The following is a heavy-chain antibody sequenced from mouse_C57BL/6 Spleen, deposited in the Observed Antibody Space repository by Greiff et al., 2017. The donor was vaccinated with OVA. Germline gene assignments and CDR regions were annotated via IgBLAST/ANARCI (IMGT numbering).Heavy chain of an antibody. V-gene: IGHV1-7*01. CDR1: GYTFTSYW. J-gene: IGHJ2*01. CDR2: INPSSGYT. D-gene: IGHD2-3*01. Sequence: VQLQQSGAELAKPGASVKLSCKASGYTFTSYWMHWVNQRPGQGLEWIGYINPSSGYTKYNQKFKDKATLTADKSSSTAYMQLSSLTYEDSAVYYCARSRDGYYDYFDYWGQGTTLTVSS. CDR3: ARSRDGYYDYFDY.